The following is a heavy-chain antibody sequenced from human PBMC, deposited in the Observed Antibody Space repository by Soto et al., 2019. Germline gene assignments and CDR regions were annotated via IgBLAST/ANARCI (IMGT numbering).Heavy chain of an antibody. CDR3: APDDHFSRLYGMDV. Sequence: QVQLVESGGGVVQPGRSLRLSCAASGFTFSSYGMHWVRQAPGKGLEWVAVISYDGSNKYYADSVKGRFTISRDNSKKPMYLQMNGLRADDTGVYYCAPDDHFSRLYGMDVGGQGTTVTVSS. J-gene: IGHJ6*01. D-gene: IGHD3-3*02. CDR1: GFTFSSYG. CDR2: ISYDGSNK. V-gene: IGHV3-30*03.